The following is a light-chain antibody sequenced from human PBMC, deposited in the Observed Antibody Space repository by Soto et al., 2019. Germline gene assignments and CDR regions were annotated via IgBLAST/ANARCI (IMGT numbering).Light chain of an antibody. Sequence: QSALTQPASVSGSPGQSITISCTGTSNDVGGYNYVSWYQQHPGKAPKLIIYEVRNRPSGVSNRFSGSKSVNTASLTISGLQAEEEADYYCSSYTTSTTWVFGGGTKLTVL. CDR2: EVR. V-gene: IGLV2-14*01. J-gene: IGLJ3*02. CDR3: SSYTTSTTWV. CDR1: SNDVGGYNY.